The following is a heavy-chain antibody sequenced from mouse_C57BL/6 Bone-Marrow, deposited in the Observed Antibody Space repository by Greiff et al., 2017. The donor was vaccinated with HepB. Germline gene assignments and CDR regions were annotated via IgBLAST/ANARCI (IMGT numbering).Heavy chain of an antibody. CDR1: GYTFTSYG. CDR2: IYPRSGNT. J-gene: IGHJ1*03. CDR3: AGITTVVARYFDV. V-gene: IGHV1-81*01. Sequence: QVQLQQSGAELARPGASVKLSCKASGYTFTSYGISWVKQRTGQGLEWIGEIYPRSGNTYYNEKFKGKATLTADKSSSTAYMELRSLTSKDSAVYFCAGITTVVARYFDVWGTGTTVTVSS. D-gene: IGHD1-1*01.